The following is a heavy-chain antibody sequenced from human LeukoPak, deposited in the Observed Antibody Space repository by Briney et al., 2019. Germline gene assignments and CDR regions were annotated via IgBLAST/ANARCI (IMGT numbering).Heavy chain of an antibody. V-gene: IGHV1-18*01. Sequence: GASVNVSCTASGYTFTSYGISWVRQAPGQGLEWMGWISAYNGNTNYAQKLQGRVTMTTDTSTSTAYMELRSLRSDATAVYYCARDSGSYYEWFDPWGQGTLVTVSS. CDR2: ISAYNGNT. J-gene: IGHJ5*02. CDR3: ARDSGSYYEWFDP. D-gene: IGHD1-26*01. CDR1: GYTFTSYG.